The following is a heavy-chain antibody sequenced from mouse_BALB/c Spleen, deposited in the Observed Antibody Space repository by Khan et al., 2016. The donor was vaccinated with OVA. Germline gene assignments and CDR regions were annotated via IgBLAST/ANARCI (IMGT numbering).Heavy chain of an antibody. CDR3: ARSRGNYVLDH. CDR1: RYTFTDYG. J-gene: IGHJ2*01. Sequence: QIQLVQSGPELKKPGETVKISCKASRYTFTDYGMNWVKQAPGKALKWMGWINTYTGEPTYADDFKGRFAFTLETSATTVFLQITNLKYEDMATYYCARSRGNYVLDHWGQGTTLTVSS. V-gene: IGHV9-1*02. CDR2: INTYTGEP. D-gene: IGHD2-1*01.